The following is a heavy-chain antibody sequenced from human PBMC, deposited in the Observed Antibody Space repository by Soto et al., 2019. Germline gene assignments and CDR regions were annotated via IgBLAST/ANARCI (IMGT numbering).Heavy chain of an antibody. CDR3: ARRRRYGDYPYYDYYMDV. CDR1: GGSISSSNYY. Sequence: QLQLQESGPGLVKPSETVSLTCPVSGGSISSSNYYWGWIRQPPGKGLEWIGTIYYSGSTYYNPSLKRRFTISVDTSKNQFSLKRSSVTAADTAIYYWARRRRYGDYPYYDYYMDVWGKGTTVAVAS. D-gene: IGHD4-17*01. J-gene: IGHJ6*03. CDR2: IYYSGST. V-gene: IGHV4-39*01.